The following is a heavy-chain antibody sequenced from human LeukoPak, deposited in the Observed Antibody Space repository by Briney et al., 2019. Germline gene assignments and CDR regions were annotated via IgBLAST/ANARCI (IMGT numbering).Heavy chain of an antibody. Sequence: GGSLRLSCAVSGFTFRSYWMSWVRQAPGKGLEWVANIKQDGSEKYYVGSVKGRFTISRDNAKNSLYLQMNSLRAEDTAVYYCARDLEELYRFGESRAPYYYYYMDVWGKGTTVTVSS. CDR1: GFTFRSYW. D-gene: IGHD3-10*01. J-gene: IGHJ6*03. V-gene: IGHV3-7*01. CDR2: IKQDGSEK. CDR3: ARDLEELYRFGESRAPYYYYYMDV.